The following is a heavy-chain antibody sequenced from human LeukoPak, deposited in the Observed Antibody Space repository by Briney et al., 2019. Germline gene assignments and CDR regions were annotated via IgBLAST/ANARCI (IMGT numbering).Heavy chain of an antibody. CDR3: AATYYYDTYFDY. D-gene: IGHD3-22*01. V-gene: IGHV3-74*01. CDR2: INSDGSST. CDR1: GFTLSSYW. J-gene: IGHJ4*02. Sequence: PGGSLRLSCAASGFTLSSYWMHWVRQAPGKGLVWVSRINSDGSSTSYADSVKGRFTISRDNAKNTLYLQMNSLRAEDTAVYYCAATYYYDTYFDYWGQGTLVTVSS.